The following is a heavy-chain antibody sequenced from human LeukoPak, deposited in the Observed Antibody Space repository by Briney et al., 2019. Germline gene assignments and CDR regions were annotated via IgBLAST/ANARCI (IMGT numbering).Heavy chain of an antibody. V-gene: IGHV1-2*02. J-gene: IGHJ3*02. Sequence: ASVKVSCKASGYTFTGYYMHWERQAPGQGLEWMGWINPNSGGTNYAQKFQGRVTMTRDTSISTAYMELSRLRSDDTAVYYCARTSSSWELLLYAFDIWGQGTMVTVSS. D-gene: IGHD1-26*01. CDR2: INPNSGGT. CDR1: GYTFTGYY. CDR3: ARTSSSWELLLYAFDI.